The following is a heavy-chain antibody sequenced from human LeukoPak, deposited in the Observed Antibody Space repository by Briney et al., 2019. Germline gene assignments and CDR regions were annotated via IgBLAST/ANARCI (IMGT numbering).Heavy chain of an antibody. J-gene: IGHJ4*02. CDR2: IYYSGST. CDR1: GGSISSYY. V-gene: IGHV4-59*01. D-gene: IGHD6-6*01. CDR3: ARVDPDSSSTLEVFDY. Sequence: SETLSLTCTVSGGSISSYYWSWIRQPPGKGLEGIGYIYYSGSTNYNPSLKSRVTISVDTSKNQFSLKLSSVTAADTAVYYCARVDPDSSSTLEVFDYWGQGTLVTVSS.